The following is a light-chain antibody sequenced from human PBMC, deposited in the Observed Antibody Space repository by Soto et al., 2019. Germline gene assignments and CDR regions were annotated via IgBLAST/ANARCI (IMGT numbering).Light chain of an antibody. CDR2: GPS. V-gene: IGKV3-15*01. Sequence: EVVLTQSPATLSVSAGGRVTLSCRASQSVRTNVAWYQQIPGQAPRLLVYGPSTRATGVPARFTGSGSGIEFSLTISSLLSEDSAFYYCQQYFNWPLTWTFGPGTKVQIK. J-gene: IGKJ1*01. CDR1: QSVRTN. CDR3: QQYFNWPLTWT.